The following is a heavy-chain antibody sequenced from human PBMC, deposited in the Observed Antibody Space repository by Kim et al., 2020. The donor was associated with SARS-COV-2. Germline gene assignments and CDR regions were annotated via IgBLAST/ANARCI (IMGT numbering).Heavy chain of an antibody. CDR3: AKDRRYYGSGSQPWFDP. J-gene: IGHJ5*02. D-gene: IGHD3-10*01. CDR2: ISYDGSNK. CDR1: GFTFSSYG. Sequence: GGSLRLSCAASGFTFSSYGMHWVRQAPGKGLEWVAVISYDGSNKYYADSVKGRFTISRDNSKNTLYLQMNSLRAEDTAVYYCAKDRRYYGSGSQPWFDPWGQGTLVTVSS. V-gene: IGHV3-30*18.